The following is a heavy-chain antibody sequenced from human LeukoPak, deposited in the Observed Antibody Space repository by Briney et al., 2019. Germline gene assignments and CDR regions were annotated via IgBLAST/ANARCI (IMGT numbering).Heavy chain of an antibody. CDR3: ARGGRDPRNYYYMDV. D-gene: IGHD1-26*01. V-gene: IGHV4-4*02. Sequence: ASETLSLTCAVSGDSISSSNWWSWVRQPPGKGLEWIGEVYHSGSTNYNPSLKSRVTISVDRSKNQFSLKLSSVTAADTAVYYCARGGRDPRNYYYMDVWGKGTTVTVSS. J-gene: IGHJ6*03. CDR2: VYHSGST. CDR1: GDSISSSNW.